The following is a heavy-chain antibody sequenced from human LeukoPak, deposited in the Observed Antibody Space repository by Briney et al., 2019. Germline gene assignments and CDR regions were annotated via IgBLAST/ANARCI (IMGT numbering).Heavy chain of an antibody. D-gene: IGHD3-22*01. V-gene: IGHV1-2*02. CDR3: ARDYYDCSGYPGVQYYYYMDV. CDR2: INPNSGGT. Sequence: ASVKVSCKASGYTFTGYYMHWVRQAPGQGLEWMGWINPNSGGTNYAQKFQGRVTMTRDTSISTAYMELSRLRSDDTAVYYCARDYYDCSGYPGVQYYYYMDVWGKGTTVTVSS. J-gene: IGHJ6*03. CDR1: GYTFTGYY.